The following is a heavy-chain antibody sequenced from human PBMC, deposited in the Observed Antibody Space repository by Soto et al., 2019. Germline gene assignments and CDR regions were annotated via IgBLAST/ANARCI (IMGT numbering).Heavy chain of an antibody. Sequence: EVQLVEPGGGLVQPGESLRLSCATSGFTFSNFDMHWVRQVPGKGLEWVSAIGAARDPYYLGSVKGRFTISRENAKNSMYLQMNDLRAGDSAVYYCARAYTGRLPRRADYYYAMDVWGQGTTVTVSS. CDR1: GFTFSNFD. CDR3: ARAYTGRLPRRADYYYAMDV. CDR2: IGAARDP. D-gene: IGHD2-2*02. J-gene: IGHJ6*02. V-gene: IGHV3-13*05.